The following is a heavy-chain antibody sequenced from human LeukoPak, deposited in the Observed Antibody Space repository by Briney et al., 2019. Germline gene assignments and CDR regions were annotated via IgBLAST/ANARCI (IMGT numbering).Heavy chain of an antibody. D-gene: IGHD5-18*01. Sequence: GSLRLSCAASGFTFSSYWMHWVRHTPGKGLVWVSRIKGDGSSTSYADSVKGRFTISRDNAKNTPYLQMNSLRAEDTAVYYCARDGYSFGHDFDYWGQGTLVTVSS. CDR2: IKGDGSST. J-gene: IGHJ4*02. CDR1: GFTFSSYW. CDR3: ARDGYSFGHDFDY. V-gene: IGHV3-74*01.